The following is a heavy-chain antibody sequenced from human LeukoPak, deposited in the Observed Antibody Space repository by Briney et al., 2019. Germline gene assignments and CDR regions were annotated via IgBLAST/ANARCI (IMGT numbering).Heavy chain of an antibody. Sequence: SETLSLTCAVYGGSFSGYYWSWIRQPPGKGLEWIGEINHSGSTNYNPSLKSRVTISVETSKNQFSLKLSSVTAADTAVYYCARRYLYCSSTSCYNSYYYGMDVWGQGTTVTVSS. J-gene: IGHJ6*02. D-gene: IGHD2-2*02. CDR3: ARRYLYCSSTSCYNSYYYGMDV. CDR1: GGSFSGYY. CDR2: INHSGST. V-gene: IGHV4-34*01.